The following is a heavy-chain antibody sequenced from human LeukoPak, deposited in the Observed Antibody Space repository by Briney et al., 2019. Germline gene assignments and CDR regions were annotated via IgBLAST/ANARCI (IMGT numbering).Heavy chain of an antibody. Sequence: GGSLRLSCAASGFTFSSYAMSWVRQAPGKGLEWVSAISGSGGSTYYADSVKGRFTISRDNSKNTLYLQMNSRRAEDTAVYYCASSHIAVAGTFDYWGQGTLVTVSS. CDR2: ISGSGGST. V-gene: IGHV3-23*01. J-gene: IGHJ4*02. CDR3: ASSHIAVAGTFDY. D-gene: IGHD6-19*01. CDR1: GFTFSSYA.